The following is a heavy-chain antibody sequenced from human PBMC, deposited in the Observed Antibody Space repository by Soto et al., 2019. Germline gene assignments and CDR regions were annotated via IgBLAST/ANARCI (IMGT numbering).Heavy chain of an antibody. J-gene: IGHJ4*02. CDR3: AKVLGTSGYSGYDRFSDFDY. V-gene: IGHV3-30*18. CDR1: GFTFSSAG. CDR2: ISYDGSNK. Sequence: PGGSLRLSCAASGFTFSSAGMHWVRQASGKGLEWVAVISYDGSNKYYADSVKGRFTISRDNSKNTLYLQMNSLRAEDTAVYYCAKVLGTSGYSGYDRFSDFDYWGQGTLVTVSS. D-gene: IGHD5-12*01.